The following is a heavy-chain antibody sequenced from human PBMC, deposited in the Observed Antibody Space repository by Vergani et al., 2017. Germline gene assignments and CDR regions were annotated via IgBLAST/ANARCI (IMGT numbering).Heavy chain of an antibody. CDR1: GFTFSGSA. CDR2: IRDKTYNYAT. J-gene: IGHJ6*02. Sequence: EVQLLQSGGGVIQPGGSVRLSCAASGFTFSGSAMHWVRQTSGKGLEWIGRIRDKTYNYATAYAVSVKGRFIISRDDSKKTAYLQMNRLTIEDTAVYYCYCDLWAGYESGDLWGQGTTVTVSS. D-gene: IGHD3-3*01. V-gene: IGHV3-73*01. CDR3: YCDLWAGYESGDL.